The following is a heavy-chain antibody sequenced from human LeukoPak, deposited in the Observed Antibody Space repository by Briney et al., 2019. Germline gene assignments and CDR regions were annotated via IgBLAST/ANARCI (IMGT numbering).Heavy chain of an antibody. J-gene: IGHJ4*02. CDR1: GFTFSSYA. Sequence: GGSLRLSCAASGFTFSSYAMSWVRQAPGKGLEWVSAISGSGGSTYYADSVKGRFTISRDNSKNTLYLQMNSLRAEDTAVYYCAKDEVRGVIIKPLDYWGQGTLVTVSS. D-gene: IGHD3-10*01. CDR2: ISGSGGST. CDR3: AKDEVRGVIIKPLDY. V-gene: IGHV3-23*01.